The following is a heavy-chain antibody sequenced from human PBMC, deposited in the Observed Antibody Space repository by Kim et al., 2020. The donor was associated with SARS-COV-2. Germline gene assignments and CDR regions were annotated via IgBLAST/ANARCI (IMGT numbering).Heavy chain of an antibody. CDR3: AKDRNEGPGAFDI. CDR2: IWYDGSNK. Sequence: GGSLRLSCAASGFTFSSYAMHWVRQAPGKGLEWVAVIWYDGSNKYYADSVKGRFTISRDNSKNTLYLQMNSLRAEDTAVYYCAKDRNEGPGAFDIWGQGTMVTVSS. V-gene: IGHV3-33*06. CDR1: GFTFSSYA. J-gene: IGHJ3*02.